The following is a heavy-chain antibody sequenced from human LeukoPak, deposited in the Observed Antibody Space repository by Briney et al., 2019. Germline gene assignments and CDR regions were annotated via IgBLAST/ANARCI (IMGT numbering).Heavy chain of an antibody. Sequence: SETLSLTCTVSGGSISSYYWSWLRQPPGKGLEWIGYIYYSGSTNYNPSLKSRVTISVDTSKNQFSLKLRSVTAADTAVYYCARVTGYVIEDNFDYWGQGTLVTVSS. V-gene: IGHV4-59*01. CDR3: ARVTGYVIEDNFDY. CDR2: IYYSGST. J-gene: IGHJ4*02. D-gene: IGHD2-15*01. CDR1: GGSISSYY.